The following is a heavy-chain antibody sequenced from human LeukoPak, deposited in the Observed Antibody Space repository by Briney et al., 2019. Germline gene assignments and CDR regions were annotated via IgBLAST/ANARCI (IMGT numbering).Heavy chain of an antibody. CDR2: ISASGGST. CDR3: APNWNLDY. V-gene: IGHV3-23*01. J-gene: IGHJ4*02. Sequence: GGSLRLSCVVSGLTFSSYAMSWVRQAPGKGLDWVSAISASGGSTYYADSVKGRFTISRDNSKNTVSLQLNSLRGEDTAIYYCAPNWNLDYWGQGSLVTVSS. D-gene: IGHD1-1*01. CDR1: GLTFSSYA.